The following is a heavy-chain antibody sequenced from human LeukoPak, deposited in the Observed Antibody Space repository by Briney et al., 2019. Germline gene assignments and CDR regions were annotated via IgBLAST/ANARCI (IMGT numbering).Heavy chain of an antibody. Sequence: SGGSLRLSCTASGFTFSAYAMMWVRQAPGKGPEWVSAIRGGGGSAFYADSVKGRFTISRDNSKYTLFLQMNSLRAEDTAVYFCAKRGVVIRVILVGFHKEAYYFDSWGQGALVTVSS. J-gene: IGHJ4*02. D-gene: IGHD3-22*01. V-gene: IGHV3-23*01. CDR3: AKRGVVIRVILVGFHKEAYYFDS. CDR1: GFTFSAYA. CDR2: IRGGGGSA.